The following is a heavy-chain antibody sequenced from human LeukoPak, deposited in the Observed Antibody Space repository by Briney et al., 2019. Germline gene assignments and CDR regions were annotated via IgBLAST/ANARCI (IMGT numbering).Heavy chain of an antibody. CDR1: GYSFTNYW. CDR2: IYPGDSDT. Sequence: GECLKISCKGSGYSFTNYWIGWVRQMPGKGLEWMGIIYPGDSDTRYSPSFQGQVTISADKSISTAYLQWSSLKASDTAMYYCAIFDFLFGEIDNWFDPWGQGTQVTVSS. V-gene: IGHV5-51*01. D-gene: IGHD3-16*01. J-gene: IGHJ5*02. CDR3: AIFDFLFGEIDNWFDP.